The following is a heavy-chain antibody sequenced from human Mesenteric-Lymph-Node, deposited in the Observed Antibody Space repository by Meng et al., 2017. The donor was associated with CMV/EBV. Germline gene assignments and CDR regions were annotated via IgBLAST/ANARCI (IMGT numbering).Heavy chain of an antibody. V-gene: IGHV1-69*10. J-gene: IGHJ6*02. CDR1: GGTFSSYA. D-gene: IGHD6-13*01. Sequence: SVKVSCKASGGTFSSYAISWVRQAPGQGLEWMGGIIPILGIANYAQKFQGRVTITADKSTSTAYMELSSLRSEDTAVYYCARQYSGSWYNYYYYGMDVWGQGTTVTVSS. CDR3: ARQYSGSWYNYYYYGMDV. CDR2: IIPILGIA.